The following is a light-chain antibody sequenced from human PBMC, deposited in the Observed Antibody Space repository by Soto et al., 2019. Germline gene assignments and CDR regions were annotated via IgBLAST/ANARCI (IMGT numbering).Light chain of an antibody. CDR3: QHYNSYPEA. Sequence: DIRRNQSSATLPASIGETVPITCRASQNIDRWVAWYQQKSGKAPKILIYHASSLEAGVPSRFSGSGSGTEFTLTISSLQPDDFATYYCQHYNSYPEAFGQGTQVEIK. J-gene: IGKJ1*01. CDR2: HAS. CDR1: QNIDRW. V-gene: IGKV1-5*01.